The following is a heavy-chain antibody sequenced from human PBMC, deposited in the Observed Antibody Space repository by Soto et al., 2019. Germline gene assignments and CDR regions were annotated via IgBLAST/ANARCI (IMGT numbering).Heavy chain of an antibody. J-gene: IGHJ4*02. CDR2: IYDSVNT. CDR3: ARVYHRGYFAILTDY. Sequence: SETLSLTCTVSGDSLSSGGHYWSWIRQHPGKGLEWIGHIYDSVNTYYSPSLRSRVTISADMSKNQFSLNLRSVTAADTAVYYCARVYHRGYFAILTDYWGQGTLVTVS. CDR1: GDSLSSGGHY. D-gene: IGHD3-9*01. V-gene: IGHV4-31*03.